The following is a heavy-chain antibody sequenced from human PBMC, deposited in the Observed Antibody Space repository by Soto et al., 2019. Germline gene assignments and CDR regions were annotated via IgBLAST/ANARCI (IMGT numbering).Heavy chain of an antibody. CDR3: ARDVRYGSVFYCYYMDV. V-gene: IGHV3-74*01. D-gene: IGHD3-10*01. J-gene: IGHJ6*03. CDR2: INSDGSST. Sequence: EVQLVESGGGLVQPGGSLRLSCAASGFTFSSYWMHWVRQAPGKGLVWVSRINSDGSSTSYADSVKGRFTISRDNAKNTLYLQMNSLRAEDTAVYYCARDVRYGSVFYCYYMDVWGKGTTVTVSS. CDR1: GFTFSSYW.